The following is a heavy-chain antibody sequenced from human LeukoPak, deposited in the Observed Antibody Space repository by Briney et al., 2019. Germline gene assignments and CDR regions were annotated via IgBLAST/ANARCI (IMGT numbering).Heavy chain of an antibody. V-gene: IGHV5-51*01. Sequence: GASLKISCRASGYDFANFLIGWVRQMPGKGLDWRGIIYPGDSATRYSPSFQGQVTISADKSISTAYLQWTSLKASDTAMYYCATQGTLTPHNAFDVWGQGTMVTVSS. D-gene: IGHD2-15*01. CDR1: GYDFANFL. J-gene: IGHJ3*01. CDR3: ATQGTLTPHNAFDV. CDR2: IYPGDSAT.